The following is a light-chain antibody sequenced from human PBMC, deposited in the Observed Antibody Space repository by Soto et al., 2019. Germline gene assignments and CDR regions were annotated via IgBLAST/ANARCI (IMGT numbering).Light chain of an antibody. Sequence: QSVLTQPPSVSGAPGQRVIISCTGTTSNIGAGYDVHWYQQLPETAPKLLIYGSSNRPSGVPERFSGSKSGTSASLAITGLQADDEADYYCQSYDSSLSGSRVFGTGTKATVL. J-gene: IGLJ1*01. V-gene: IGLV1-40*01. CDR1: TSNIGAGYD. CDR3: QSYDSSLSGSRV. CDR2: GSS.